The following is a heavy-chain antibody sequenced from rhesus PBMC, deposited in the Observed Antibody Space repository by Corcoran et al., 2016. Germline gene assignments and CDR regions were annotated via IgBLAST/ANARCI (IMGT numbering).Heavy chain of an antibody. V-gene: IGHV4-169*01. CDR3: ARNIVGTLYFDY. J-gene: IGHJ4*01. CDR1: GGSISSSY. Sequence: QLQLQESGPGLVKPSETLSVTCAVSGGSISSSYWSWIRQAPGKGLVWIGYIFGSGSSTNYNPSLQSRVTLSVDTSKNQLSLKLSSVTAADTAVYYCARNIVGTLYFDYWGQGVLVTVSS. D-gene: IGHD5-24*01. CDR2: IFGSGSST.